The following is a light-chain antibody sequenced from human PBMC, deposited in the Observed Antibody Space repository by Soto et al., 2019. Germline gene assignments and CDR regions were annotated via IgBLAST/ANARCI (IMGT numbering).Light chain of an antibody. CDR2: GAS. CDR1: QSVSYNY. V-gene: IGKV3-20*01. Sequence: EIVLTQSPGTLSLSPGERVTLSCRASQSVSYNYLAWYRQKPGQAPRLLIYGASHSITGIPDRFSGSGSGTDFTLTISRLEPEDFAVYYCQHYGSSPPFTFGPGTKVEIK. CDR3: QHYGSSPPFT. J-gene: IGKJ3*01.